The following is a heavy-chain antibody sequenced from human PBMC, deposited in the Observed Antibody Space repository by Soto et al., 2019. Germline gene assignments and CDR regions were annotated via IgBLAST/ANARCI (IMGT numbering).Heavy chain of an antibody. D-gene: IGHD3-3*01. CDR1: GYTFTSYG. V-gene: IGHV1-18*01. CDR3: ARARFLEGRDDYYYYMDV. CDR2: ISAYNGST. J-gene: IGHJ6*03. Sequence: ASVKVSCKASGYTFTSYGISWVRQAPGQGLEGMGWISAYNGSTNYAQKLQGRVTMTTDTSTSTAYMELRSLRSDDTAVYYCARARFLEGRDDYYYYMDVWGKGTTVTVSS.